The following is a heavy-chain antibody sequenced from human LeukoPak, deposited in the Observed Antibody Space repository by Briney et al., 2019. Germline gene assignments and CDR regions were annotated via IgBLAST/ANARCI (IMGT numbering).Heavy chain of an antibody. CDR2: IVVGSGNT. D-gene: IGHD3-22*01. Sequence: SVKVSCKASGFTFTSSAVQWVRQARGQRLEWIGWIVVGSGNTNYAQKFQERVTITRDMSTSTAYMELSSLRSEDTAVYYCAAVRHCYDSSGYPLFEDWGQGTLVTVSS. CDR3: AAVRHCYDSSGYPLFED. CDR1: GFTFTSSA. J-gene: IGHJ4*02. V-gene: IGHV1-58*01.